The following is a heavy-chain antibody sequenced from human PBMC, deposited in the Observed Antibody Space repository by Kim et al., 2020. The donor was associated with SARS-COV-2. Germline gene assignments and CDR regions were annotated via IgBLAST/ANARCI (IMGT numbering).Heavy chain of an antibody. CDR1: GFTFSSYG. Sequence: GGSLRLSCAASGFTFSSYGMHWVRQAPGKGLEWVAVISYDGSNKYYADSVKGRFTISRDNSKNTLYLQMNSLRAEDTAVYYCARDSIAERWLQYYFDYWG. J-gene: IGHJ4*01. CDR2: ISYDGSNK. V-gene: IGHV3-33*05. D-gene: IGHD5-12*01. CDR3: ARDSIAERWLQYYFDY.